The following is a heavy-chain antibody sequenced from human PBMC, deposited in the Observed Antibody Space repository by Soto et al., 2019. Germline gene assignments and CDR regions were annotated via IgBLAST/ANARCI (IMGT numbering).Heavy chain of an antibody. J-gene: IGHJ6*02. V-gene: IGHV3-48*04. CDR1: GFTFSSYS. CDR2: ISSSSSTI. Sequence: GGSLRLSCAASGFTFSSYSMNWVRQAPGKGLEWVSYISSSSSTIYYADSVKGRFTTSRDNAKNSLYLQMNSLRAEDTAVYYCARYRPDYYYYGMDVWGQGTTVTVSS. D-gene: IGHD3-16*02. CDR3: ARYRPDYYYYGMDV.